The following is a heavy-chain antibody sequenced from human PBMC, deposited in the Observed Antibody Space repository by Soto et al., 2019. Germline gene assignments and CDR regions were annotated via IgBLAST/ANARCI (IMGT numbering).Heavy chain of an antibody. CDR2: IKQDGSEK. J-gene: IGHJ4*02. CDR1: GFTFSSYW. CDR3: ARVECCSSISCYAFDY. D-gene: IGHD2-2*01. Sequence: EVQLVESGGGLVQPGGSLRLSCAASGFTFSSYWMRWVRQAPGKGLEWVANIKQDGSEKYYVDSVKGRFTISRDNAKNSLYLQMNSLSAEDTAVDYGARVECCSSISCYAFDYLGEGTLVTVSS. V-gene: IGHV3-7*01.